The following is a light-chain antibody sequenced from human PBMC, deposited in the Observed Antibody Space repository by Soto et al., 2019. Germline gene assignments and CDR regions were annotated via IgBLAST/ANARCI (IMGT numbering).Light chain of an antibody. Sequence: DIVLMHSVGSLFESQKEKATLSLRPSQSVSSKLALYQQKPGQAPRLLFYGASTGATGIPARFSGSGSETEFTLSISSLQSEDFAVYYCQQYNNWPGTFGQGTKVDIK. CDR1: QSVSSK. CDR2: GAS. V-gene: IGKV3-15*01. J-gene: IGKJ1*01. CDR3: QQYNNWPGT.